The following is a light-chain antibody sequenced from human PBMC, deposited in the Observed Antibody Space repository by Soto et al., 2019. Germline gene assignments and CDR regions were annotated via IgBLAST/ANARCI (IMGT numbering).Light chain of an antibody. CDR1: SSDVGGYNY. J-gene: IGLJ1*01. Sequence: LTQPASVSGSPGRSIAISCTGTSSDVGGYNYVSWYQQHPGIAPRLLISEVSNRPSGVSNRFSGSKSGNTASLTISGLQAEDEADHYCSSFTSTSTFVFGTGTKVTVL. V-gene: IGLV2-14*01. CDR3: SSFTSTSTFV. CDR2: EVS.